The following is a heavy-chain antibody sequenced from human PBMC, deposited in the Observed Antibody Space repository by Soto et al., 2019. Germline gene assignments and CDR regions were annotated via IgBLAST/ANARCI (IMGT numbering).Heavy chain of an antibody. CDR2: ISSSSSTI. Sequence: GGSLRLSCAASGFTFSSYSMNWVRQAPGKGLEWVSYISSSSSTIYYADSVKGRFTISRDNAKNSLYLQMNSLRAEDTAVYYCASGFSTAAAGDDDAFDIWGQGTMVTVSS. V-gene: IGHV3-48*01. CDR3: ASGFSTAAAGDDDAFDI. J-gene: IGHJ3*02. D-gene: IGHD6-13*01. CDR1: GFTFSSYS.